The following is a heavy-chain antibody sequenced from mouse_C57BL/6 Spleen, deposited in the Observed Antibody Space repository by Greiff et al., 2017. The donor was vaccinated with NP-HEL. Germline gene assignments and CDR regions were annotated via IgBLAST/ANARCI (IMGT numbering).Heavy chain of an antibody. CDR1: GYTFTSYW. Sequence: QVQLQQPGAELVKPGASVKLSCKASGYTFTSYWMHWVKQRPGQGLEWIGMIHPNSGSTNYNEKFKSKATLTVDKSSSTAYMQLSSLTSEDSAVYYYARYYYAKGAFDYWGQGTTLTVSS. CDR2: IHPNSGST. V-gene: IGHV1-64*01. CDR3: ARYYYAKGAFDY. D-gene: IGHD1-1*01. J-gene: IGHJ2*01.